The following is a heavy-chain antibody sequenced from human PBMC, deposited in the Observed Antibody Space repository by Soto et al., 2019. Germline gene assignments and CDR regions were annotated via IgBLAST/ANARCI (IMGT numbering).Heavy chain of an antibody. J-gene: IGHJ6*02. CDR3: ARDLGGGNYGMDV. CDR1: GYTFTSYY. D-gene: IGHD1-26*01. V-gene: IGHV1-46*01. CDR2: INPSGGST. Sequence: GASVKVSCKASGYTFTSYYMHWVRQAPGQGLEWMGVINPSGGSTSYAQNFRGRVTMTRDTSTSTVYMELSSLRSEDAAVYYCARDLGGGNYGMDVWGQGXTVTVYS.